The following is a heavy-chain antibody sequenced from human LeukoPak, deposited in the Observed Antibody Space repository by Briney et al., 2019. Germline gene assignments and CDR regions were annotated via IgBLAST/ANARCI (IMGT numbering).Heavy chain of an antibody. V-gene: IGHV3-74*01. CDR1: EFTFSKYW. D-gene: IGHD2-15*01. J-gene: IGHJ5*02. CDR2: INNDGSRT. Sequence: PGGSLRLSCVASEFTFSKYWMHWVRQARGKGLVSVSRINNDGSRTTYADSVKGRFTISRDNAKNTVYLQMNNLRDEDTAVYYCVRETDCTGGSCYLSRWRDPWGQGTLVTVSS. CDR3: VRETDCTGGSCYLSRWRDP.